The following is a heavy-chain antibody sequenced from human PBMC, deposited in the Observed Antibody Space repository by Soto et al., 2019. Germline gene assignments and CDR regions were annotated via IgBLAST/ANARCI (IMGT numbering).Heavy chain of an antibody. CDR2: INSGSTTI. CDR3: AIDNPRSSGWDV. V-gene: IGHV3-48*02. CDR1: AFTLSSYS. J-gene: IGHJ6*02. Sequence: EVQLVESGGGLVQPGGSLRLSCAASAFTLSSYSMNWVRQAPGKGLEWVSYINSGSTTIYYADSVKGRFTISRDNAKISLYLQMNSLRDEDTAVYYCAIDNPRSSGWDVWGQGTTVTVSS.